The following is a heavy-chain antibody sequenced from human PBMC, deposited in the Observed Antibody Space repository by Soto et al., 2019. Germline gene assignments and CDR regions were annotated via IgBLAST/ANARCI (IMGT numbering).Heavy chain of an antibody. V-gene: IGHV1-18*01. Sequence: QVQLVQSGAEVKKPGASVKVSCKASGYTFTTHGISWVRQVPGQGLEWMGWVRGDNGHTKYAQSHPGRVPITTDTSMNTAYRQLRILTSDATTVKYCARDLGYCLSGTCYREWFGPWCQGTEVTVSS. CDR2: VRGDNGHT. J-gene: IGHJ5*02. CDR3: ARDLGYCLSGTCYREWFGP. D-gene: IGHD1-26*01. CDR1: GYTFTTHG.